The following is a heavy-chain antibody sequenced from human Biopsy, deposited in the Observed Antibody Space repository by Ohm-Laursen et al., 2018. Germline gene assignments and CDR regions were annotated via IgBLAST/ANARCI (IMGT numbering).Heavy chain of an antibody. J-gene: IGHJ3*02. CDR3: ARHVVLTKPRRAFDI. Sequence: SETLSLTCLVSGDSVTSDNYFWAWIRQPPGKGLEWIGSKHYRGGSYSNPSLRSRVALSVDTPKNQISLTLASVPAADTAVYFCARHVVLTKPRRAFDIWGQGTVVTVSS. D-gene: IGHD2-21*02. CDR1: GDSVTSDNYF. V-gene: IGHV4-39*01. CDR2: KHYRGGS.